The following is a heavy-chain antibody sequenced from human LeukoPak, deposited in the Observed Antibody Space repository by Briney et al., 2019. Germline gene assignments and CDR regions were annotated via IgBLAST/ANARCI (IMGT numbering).Heavy chain of an antibody. D-gene: IGHD2-15*01. Sequence: SETLSLTCAVYGGSFSGYYWSWIRQPPGKGLEWIGEINHSGSSNHNPSLKSRVTISVDTSKNQFSLKLSSVTAADTAVYYCARLGLYCTGGSCYMGDYWGQGTLVTVSS. CDR3: ARLGLYCTGGSCYMGDY. V-gene: IGHV4-34*01. CDR1: GGSFSGYY. J-gene: IGHJ4*02. CDR2: INHSGSS.